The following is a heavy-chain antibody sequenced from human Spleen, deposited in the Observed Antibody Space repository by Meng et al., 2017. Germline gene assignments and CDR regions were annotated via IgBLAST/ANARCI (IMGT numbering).Heavy chain of an antibody. J-gene: IGHJ6*02. D-gene: IGHD5-18*01. V-gene: IGHV3-74*01. CDR1: GFTFSSSW. CDR3: ARRGYSYGYYYYGMDV. CDR2: INSDGSST. Sequence: GESLKISCAASGFTFSSSWMHWVRQAPGKGLVWVSQINSDGSSTSYADSVKGRFTISRDNAKNTLYLQMNSLRAEDTAVYYCARRGYSYGYYYYGMDVWGQGNTVNGAS.